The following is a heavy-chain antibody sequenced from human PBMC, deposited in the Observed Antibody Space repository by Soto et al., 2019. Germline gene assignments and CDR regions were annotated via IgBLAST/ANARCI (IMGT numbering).Heavy chain of an antibody. D-gene: IGHD6-13*01. Sequence: QMPLEQSGPEVRKPGTSVQVSCQASGFTFPQSTVQSVRQARGHGPEWIGWIVVGGGSTRYAKNFQDRVTFTRDRSTRTVYMVLSSLRSEDTAVYYCATGGLGAAAGDVDYWGHGTRVTVSS. V-gene: IGHV1-58*01. CDR3: ATGGLGAAAGDVDY. CDR2: IVVGGGST. CDR1: GFTFPQST. J-gene: IGHJ4*01.